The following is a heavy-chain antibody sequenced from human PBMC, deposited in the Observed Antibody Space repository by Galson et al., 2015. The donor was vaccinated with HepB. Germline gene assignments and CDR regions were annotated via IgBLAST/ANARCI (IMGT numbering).Heavy chain of an antibody. D-gene: IGHD6-19*01. V-gene: IGHV3-23*01. CDR1: GFTFSSYA. CDR2: ISGSGGST. Sequence: SLRLSCAASGFTFSSYAMSWVRQAPGKGLEWVSAISGSGGSTYYADSVKGRFTISRDNSKNTLYLQMNSLRAEDTAVYYCAKMGDGSIAVAGLEFDYWGQGTLVTVSS. CDR3: AKMGDGSIAVAGLEFDY. J-gene: IGHJ4*02.